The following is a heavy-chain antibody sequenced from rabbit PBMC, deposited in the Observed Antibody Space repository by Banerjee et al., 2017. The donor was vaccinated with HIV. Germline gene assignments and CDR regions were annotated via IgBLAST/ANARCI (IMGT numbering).Heavy chain of an antibody. Sequence: QEQLEESGGDLVKPEGSLTLTCTASGFSLSGYWMSWVRQAPGKGLEWIAYIYTSSTDTLYATWAKGRVTISKTSSTTVTLQMTSLTAADTATYFCARDRAGSGWYFNLWGQGTLVT. CDR2: IYTSSTDT. D-gene: IGHD8-1*01. J-gene: IGHJ4*01. CDR3: ARDRAGSGWYFNL. CDR1: GFSLSGYW. V-gene: IGHV1S45*01.